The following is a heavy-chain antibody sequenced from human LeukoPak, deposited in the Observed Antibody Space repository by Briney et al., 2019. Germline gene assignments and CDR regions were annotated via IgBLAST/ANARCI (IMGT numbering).Heavy chain of an antibody. J-gene: IGHJ4*02. D-gene: IGHD3-22*01. Sequence: GGSLRLSCAASGFTFSSYSMNWVRQAPGKGLEWVSSISSSSSYIYYADSVKGRSTISRDNAKNSLYLQMNSLRAEDTAVYYCAGDQPLVRYYYDSSGYYDYWGQGTLVTVSS. CDR1: GFTFSSYS. CDR2: ISSSSSYI. V-gene: IGHV3-21*01. CDR3: AGDQPLVRYYYDSSGYYDY.